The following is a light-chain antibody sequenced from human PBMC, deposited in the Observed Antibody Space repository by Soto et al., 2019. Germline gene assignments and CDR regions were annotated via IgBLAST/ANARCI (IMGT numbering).Light chain of an antibody. CDR1: QSVSSY. CDR2: DAS. V-gene: IGKV3-11*01. J-gene: IGKJ2*01. CDR3: QQRSGWPPVYS. Sequence: EIVLTQSPATLPLSPGESATLSCRASQSVSSYLAWYQQKPGQAPRLLIYDASSRATGIPARFSGSGYGTEFILTINSLETEDFAVYYCQQRSGWPPVYSFGQGTKVEIK.